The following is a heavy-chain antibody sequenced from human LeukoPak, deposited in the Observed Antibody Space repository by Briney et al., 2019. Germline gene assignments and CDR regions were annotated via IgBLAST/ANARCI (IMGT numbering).Heavy chain of an antibody. CDR2: IYYSGST. V-gene: IGHV4-38-2*02. Sequence: SETLSLTCTASGYSISSGYYWGWIRQSPGKGLEWIGSIYYSGSTYYNPSLKSRVTISEDTSKNQFSLKLTSVTAADTAVYYCARERTLVVGARYWFDPWGQGTLVTVSS. CDR3: ARERTLVVGARYWFDP. CDR1: GYSISSGYY. J-gene: IGHJ5*02. D-gene: IGHD1-26*01.